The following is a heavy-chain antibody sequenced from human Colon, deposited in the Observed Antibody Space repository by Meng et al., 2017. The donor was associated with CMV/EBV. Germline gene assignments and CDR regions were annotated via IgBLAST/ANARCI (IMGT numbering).Heavy chain of an antibody. Sequence: SETLSLTCTVSGGSISSYYWSWIRQPPGKGLEWIGYIYYSGSTNYNPSLKSRVTISVDTSKNQFSLKLSSVTAADTAVYYCARASAAYSSSWFDYWGQGTLVTVSS. J-gene: IGHJ5*01. D-gene: IGHD6-13*01. CDR2: IYYSGST. V-gene: IGHV4-59*01. CDR3: ARASAAYSSSWFDY. CDR1: GGSISSYY.